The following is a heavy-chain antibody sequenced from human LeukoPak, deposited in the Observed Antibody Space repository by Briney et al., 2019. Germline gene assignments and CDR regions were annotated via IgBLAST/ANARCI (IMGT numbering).Heavy chain of an antibody. CDR1: GFTFSNAW. CDR3: ARDKSGYPDY. D-gene: IGHD3-3*01. V-gene: IGHV3-23*01. J-gene: IGHJ4*02. Sequence: PGGSLRLSCAASGFTFSNAWMSWVRQAPGKGLEWVSAISGSGGSTYYADSVKGRFTISRDNSKNTLYLQMNSLRAEDTAVYYCARDKSGYPDYWGQGTLVTVSS. CDR2: ISGSGGST.